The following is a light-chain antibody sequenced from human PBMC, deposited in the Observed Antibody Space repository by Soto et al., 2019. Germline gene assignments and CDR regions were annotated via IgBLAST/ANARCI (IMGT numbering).Light chain of an antibody. CDR2: DAS. CDR1: QSVSDY. CDR3: QQRVNWPPT. V-gene: IGKV3-11*01. J-gene: IGKJ4*01. Sequence: EIVLTQSPARLSLSPGERATLSCRAGQSVSDYLAWYQQKPGQPPRLLFFDASNRATGVPDRFSAGGSGTDFTLIISSLEPEDFAVYYCQQRVNWPPTFGGGTKVEI.